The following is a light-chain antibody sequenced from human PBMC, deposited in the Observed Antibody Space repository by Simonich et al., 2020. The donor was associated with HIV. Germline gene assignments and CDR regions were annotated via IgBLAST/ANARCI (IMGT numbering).Light chain of an antibody. CDR2: TAS. V-gene: IGKV1-NL1*01. J-gene: IGKJ1*01. CDR3: QQYYSTPPT. Sequence: DIQMTQSPSSLSASVGDRVTITCRASQGISNSLAWYQQKPGKAPKLLLYTASRLESGVPSRFSGSVSGTDYTLTISSLQPEDFATYYCQQYYSTPPTFGQGTKVEIK. CDR1: QGISNS.